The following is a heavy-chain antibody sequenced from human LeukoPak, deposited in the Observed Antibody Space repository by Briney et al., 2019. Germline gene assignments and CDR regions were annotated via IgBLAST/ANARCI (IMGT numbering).Heavy chain of an antibody. V-gene: IGHV4-59*01. Sequence: PSETLSLTCTVSGDSISSYYWSWIRQPPGKGLEWIGYIYYSGSTNYNPSLKSRVTISVDTSKNQFSLKLSSVTAADTAVYYCARHVAISWLFDPWGQGTLVTVSS. CDR3: ARHVAISWLFDP. J-gene: IGHJ5*02. CDR2: IYYSGST. D-gene: IGHD6-13*01. CDR1: GDSISSYY.